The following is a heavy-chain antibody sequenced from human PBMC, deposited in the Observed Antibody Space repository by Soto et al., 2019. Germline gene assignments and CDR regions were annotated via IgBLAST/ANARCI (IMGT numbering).Heavy chain of an antibody. Sequence: GGSLRLSCAASGFTFSSYAMSWVRQAPGKGLEWVSAISGSGGSTYYADSVKGRFTISRDNSKNTLYLQMNSLRAEDTAVYYCAKESGSSGYYSKYYFDYWGQGTLVTVSS. J-gene: IGHJ4*02. CDR3: AKESGSSGYYSKYYFDY. CDR1: GFTFSSYA. CDR2: ISGSGGST. V-gene: IGHV3-23*01. D-gene: IGHD3-22*01.